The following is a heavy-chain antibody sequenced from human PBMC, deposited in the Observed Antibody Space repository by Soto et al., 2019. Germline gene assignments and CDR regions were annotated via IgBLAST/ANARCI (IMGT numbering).Heavy chain of an antibody. J-gene: IGHJ6*02. V-gene: IGHV4-34*01. CDR2: INHSGST. CDR3: ARLSYYDILTGRGTYYYYGMDV. CDR1: GGSFSGYY. Sequence: SETLSLTCAVYGGSFSGYYWSWIRQPPGKGLEWIGEINHSGSTNYNPSLKSRVTISVDTSKNQSSLKLSSVTAADTAVYYCARLSYYDILTGRGTYYYYGMDVWGQGTTVTVSS. D-gene: IGHD3-9*01.